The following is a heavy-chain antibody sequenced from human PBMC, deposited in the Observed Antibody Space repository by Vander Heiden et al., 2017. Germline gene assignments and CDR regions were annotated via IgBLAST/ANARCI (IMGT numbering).Heavy chain of an antibody. Sequence: DVQLVESGGGLVKPGGSLRLSCAASGFPFTSYGMNWGRQAAGKGREWVSSMSRSSSYIYYADSVKGRFTISRDNAKNSLYLQMNSLRAEDTAVYYCARPRGNFGPKVYWYFDLWGRGTLVTVSS. CDR3: ARPRGNFGPKVYWYFDL. V-gene: IGHV3-21*01. CDR2: MSRSSSYI. D-gene: IGHD1-26*01. J-gene: IGHJ2*01. CDR1: GFPFTSYG.